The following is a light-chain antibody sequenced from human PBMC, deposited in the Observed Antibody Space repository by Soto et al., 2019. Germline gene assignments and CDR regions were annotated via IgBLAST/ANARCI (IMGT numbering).Light chain of an antibody. CDR2: GTS. CDR1: QAIRTD. V-gene: IGKV1-6*01. J-gene: IGKJ1*01. Sequence: GDRVTITCRASQAIRTDLGWYQQRPGKAPKLLIYGTSNLQSGVPSRFSGSGSGTDFTLTINSLQPEDFATYYCLQVYNYPRTFCQGTNVDIK. CDR3: LQVYNYPRT.